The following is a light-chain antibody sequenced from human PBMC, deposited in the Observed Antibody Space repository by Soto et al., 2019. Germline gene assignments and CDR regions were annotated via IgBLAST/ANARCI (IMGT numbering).Light chain of an antibody. CDR3: CSYAGTSTYV. V-gene: IGLV2-23*02. J-gene: IGLJ1*01. CDR1: SSDVGSYNL. CDR2: EVT. Sequence: QSALTQPASVSGSPGQSVTISCTGTSSDVGSYNLVSWYQHHPGKDPKLMIYEVTKRPSGVSSRFSGSKSGDTASLTISGLQAEDEADYYCCSYAGTSTYVFGTGTQLTVL.